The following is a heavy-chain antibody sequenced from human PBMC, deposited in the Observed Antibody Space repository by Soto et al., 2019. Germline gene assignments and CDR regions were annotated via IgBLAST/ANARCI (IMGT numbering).Heavy chain of an antibody. D-gene: IGHD3-10*01. CDR3: ASGYYGTEAGYGMDV. CDR2: MNPNSGNT. CDR1: GYTFTSYD. Sequence: ASVKVSCKASGYTFTSYDINWVRQATGQGLEWMGWMNPNSGNTGYAQKFQGRVTMTRNTSISTAYMELSSLRSEDTAVYYCASGYYGTEAGYGMDVWGQGTTVTVSS. J-gene: IGHJ6*02. V-gene: IGHV1-8*01.